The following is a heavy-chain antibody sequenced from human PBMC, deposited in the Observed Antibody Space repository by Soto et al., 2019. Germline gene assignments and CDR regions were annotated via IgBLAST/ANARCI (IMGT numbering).Heavy chain of an antibody. CDR3: ARDPCDLCSSSCPGENWLDP. J-gene: IGHJ5*02. CDR1: GFTFSSYG. Sequence: GGSLRLSCAASGFTFSSYGMHWVRQAPGKGLEWVAVIWYDGSNKYYADSVKGRFTISRDNSKNTLYLQMNSLRAEDTAVYYCARDPCDLCSSSCPGENWLDPWGQGTLVTVSS. D-gene: IGHD6-13*01. V-gene: IGHV3-33*01. CDR2: IWYDGSNK.